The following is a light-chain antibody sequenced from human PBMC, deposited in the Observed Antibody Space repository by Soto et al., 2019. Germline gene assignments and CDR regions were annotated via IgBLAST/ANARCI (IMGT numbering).Light chain of an antibody. CDR2: EGT. CDR1: SSGIGGYQL. CDR3: CSYAGSRIYV. J-gene: IGLJ1*01. V-gene: IGLV2-23*01. Sequence: QSALTQPASVSGSPGRSITIPCTVTSSGIGGYQLVSWYQQHPGKAPQLMIFEGTKRPSGVSNRFSGSKSGNTASLTISGPQTEDEADYYCCSYAGSRIYVFGTGTKVTVL.